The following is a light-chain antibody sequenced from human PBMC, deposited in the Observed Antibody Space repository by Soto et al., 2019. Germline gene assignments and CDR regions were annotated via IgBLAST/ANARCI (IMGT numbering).Light chain of an antibody. CDR3: HQRKSWPRT. CDR2: HTS. J-gene: IGKJ1*01. Sequence: EIVLTQSPATLSSSPLEIATLSFMASQTVNSRLAWYQHKPGQAPRLLIYHTSNRATGIPARFSGSGSGTDFTLTISSLEPEDFAVYYCHQRKSWPRTFGQGTKVDIK. V-gene: IGKV3-11*01. CDR1: QTVNSR.